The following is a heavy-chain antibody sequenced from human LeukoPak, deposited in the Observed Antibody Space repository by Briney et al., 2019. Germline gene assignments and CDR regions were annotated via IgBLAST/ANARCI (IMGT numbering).Heavy chain of an antibody. Sequence: PSETLSLTCAVYGGSFSGYYWSWIRQPPGKGLEWIGEIDHIGSTNYNPSLKSRVTISVDTSKNQFSLKLSSVTAADTAVYYCARLAPQYYYGSGGSYYYYYMDVWGKGTTVTVSS. D-gene: IGHD3-10*01. J-gene: IGHJ6*03. CDR2: IDHIGST. CDR1: GGSFSGYY. CDR3: ARLAPQYYYGSGGSYYYYYMDV. V-gene: IGHV4-34*01.